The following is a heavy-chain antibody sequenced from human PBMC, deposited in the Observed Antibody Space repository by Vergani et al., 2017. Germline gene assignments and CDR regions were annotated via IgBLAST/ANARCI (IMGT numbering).Heavy chain of an antibody. J-gene: IGHJ6*02. CDR2: ISGSGGST. CDR3: AKANPRNSGYDYLYYYHAMDV. Sequence: EVQLLESVGDLVQPGGSLRLSCAASGFTFNHYAMNWVRQAPGKGLEWVSGISGSGGSTYYAGSVKGRFTLSRDSSKNTLYLQMNSLSAGDTAVYYCAKANPRNSGYDYLYYYHAMDVWGQGTTVTVSS. V-gene: IGHV3-23*01. CDR1: GFTFNHYA. D-gene: IGHD5-12*01.